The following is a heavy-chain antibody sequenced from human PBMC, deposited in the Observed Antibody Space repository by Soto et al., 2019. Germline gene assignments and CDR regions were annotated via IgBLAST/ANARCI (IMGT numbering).Heavy chain of an antibody. V-gene: IGHV1-2*02. Sequence: ASVKASCKASRYTFTGSYMHWVRQAPGQGLEWVGWINPDSGDTNYAQKFQGRVTVTRDTSISTAYMEVNGLRSDDTAVHYCASSVAFTTPRPDVGGQASLLTVSA. CDR3: ASSVAFTTPRPDV. CDR2: INPDSGDT. CDR1: RYTFTGSY. D-gene: IGHD1-1*01. J-gene: IGHJ4*02.